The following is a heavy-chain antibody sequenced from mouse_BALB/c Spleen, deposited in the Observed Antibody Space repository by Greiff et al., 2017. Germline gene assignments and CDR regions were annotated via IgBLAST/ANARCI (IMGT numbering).Heavy chain of an antibody. D-gene: IGHD1-2*01. CDR1: GFSLTSYG. V-gene: IGHV2-9*02. J-gene: IGHJ3*01. CDR2: IWAGGST. CDR3: ARPLLRLEGFAC. Sequence: VKLVESGPGLVAPSQSLSITCTVSGFSLTSYGVHWVRQPPGKGLEWLGVIWAGGSTNYNSALMSRLSISKDNSKSQVFLKMNSLQTDDTAMYYCARPLLRLEGFACWGQGTLVTVSA.